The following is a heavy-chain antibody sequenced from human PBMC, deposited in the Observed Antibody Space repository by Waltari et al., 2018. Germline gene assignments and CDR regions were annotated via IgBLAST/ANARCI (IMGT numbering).Heavy chain of an antibody. J-gene: IGHJ6*03. CDR2: INHSGCT. Sequence: QVQLQQWGAGLLKPSETLSLTCAVYGGSFSGYYWSWIRQPPGKGLERIGEINHSGCTNYHPSLQSRLTISVDTSKTHFSLKLSSVTAADTAVYYCARGRKVAARPGLYYYYYMDVWGKGTTVTISS. V-gene: IGHV4-34*01. CDR3: ARGRKVAARPGLYYYYYMDV. CDR1: GGSFSGYY. D-gene: IGHD6-6*01.